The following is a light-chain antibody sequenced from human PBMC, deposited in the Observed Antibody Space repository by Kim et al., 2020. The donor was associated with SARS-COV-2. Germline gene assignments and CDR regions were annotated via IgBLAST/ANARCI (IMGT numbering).Light chain of an antibody. CDR2: DFN. CDR1: SSDVGSYNY. V-gene: IGLV2-11*01. J-gene: IGLJ1*01. CDR3: CSHAGPYTPYV. Sequence: QSALTQPRSVSGSPGQSVTISCTGTSSDVGSYNYVSWYQQHPDKAPKFLLYDFNQRPSGVPDRFSASKSGNTASLTISALQAEDEAAYYCCSHAGPYTPYVFITTTKVTVL.